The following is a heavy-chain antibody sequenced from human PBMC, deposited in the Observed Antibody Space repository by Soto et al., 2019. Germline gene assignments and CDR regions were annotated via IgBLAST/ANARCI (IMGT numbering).Heavy chain of an antibody. CDR3: ARIYSYGYGFLAGGYYYYGMDV. CDR1: GGSISSSSYY. D-gene: IGHD5-18*01. J-gene: IGHJ6*02. V-gene: IGHV4-39*01. CDR2: IYYSGST. Sequence: SETLSFTCTVSGGSISSSSYYWGWIRQPPGKGLEWIGSIYYSGSTYYNPSLKSRVTISVDTSKNQFSLKLSSVTAADTAVYYCARIYSYGYGFLAGGYYYYGMDVWGQGTTVTVS.